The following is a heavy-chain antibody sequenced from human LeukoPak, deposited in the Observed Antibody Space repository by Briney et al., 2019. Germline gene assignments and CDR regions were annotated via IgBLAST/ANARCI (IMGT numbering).Heavy chain of an antibody. V-gene: IGHV3-11*05. J-gene: IGHJ6*02. CDR1: GFTFRDYF. Sequence: GGSLRLSCAASGFTFRDYFMSWIRQAPGKGLEWVSYISPTSSDTYYADSVKGRFTISRDNAKNSLYLQMNSLRAEDTAVYYCARGHYGLDVWGQGTTVTVSS. CDR3: ARGHYGLDV. CDR2: ISPTSSDT.